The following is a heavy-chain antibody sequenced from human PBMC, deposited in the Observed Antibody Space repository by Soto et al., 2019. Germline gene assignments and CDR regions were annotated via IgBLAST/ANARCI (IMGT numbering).Heavy chain of an antibody. V-gene: IGHV4-59*01. CDR1: GGSISSYY. Sequence: LALTCTVSGGSISSYYWSWIRQPPGKGLEWIGYIYYSGSTNYNPSLKSRVTISVDTSKNQFSLKLSSVTAADTAVYYCARGWVPYYFGYWGQGTLVTVSS. J-gene: IGHJ4*02. CDR2: IYYSGST. D-gene: IGHD6-13*01. CDR3: ARGWVPYYFGY.